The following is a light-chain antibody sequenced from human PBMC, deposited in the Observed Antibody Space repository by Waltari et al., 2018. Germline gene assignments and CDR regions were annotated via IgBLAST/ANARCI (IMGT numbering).Light chain of an antibody. CDR1: KLGEKY. CDR2: QDN. CDR3: QASDSRTAV. J-gene: IGLJ2*01. Sequence: SYELTQSPSVSVSLGQTVSITCAGDKLGEKYVSWYKQKPGRSPVLVIYQDNRRPAGIPGRFSGSNSGNTATLTVSGTQAMDEADYYCQASDSRTAVFGGGTKLTVL. V-gene: IGLV3-1*01.